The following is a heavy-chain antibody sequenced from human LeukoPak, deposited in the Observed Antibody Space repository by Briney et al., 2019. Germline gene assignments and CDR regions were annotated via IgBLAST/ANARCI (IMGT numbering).Heavy chain of an antibody. D-gene: IGHD1-1*01. J-gene: IGHJ4*02. Sequence: GGSLRLSCAASGFTFSDYWMNWVRQAPGKGREWVANIKEDGSEKYYVDSVRGRFTISRDNAKNSLYLQMNSLRAEDSAVYYCARYHWNDVAYWGQGTLVTVSS. CDR3: ARYHWNDVAY. CDR1: GFTFSDYW. V-gene: IGHV3-7*01. CDR2: IKEDGSEK.